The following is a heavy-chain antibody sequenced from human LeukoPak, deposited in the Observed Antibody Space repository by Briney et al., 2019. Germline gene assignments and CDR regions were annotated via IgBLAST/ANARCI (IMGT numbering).Heavy chain of an antibody. J-gene: IGHJ3*02. D-gene: IGHD2-21*02. CDR2: ISSSSSYI. Sequence: GGSLRLSCAASGFTFSSYSMNWVRQAPGKGLEWVSSISSSSSYIYYADSVKGRFTISRDNAKNSLYLQMNSLRAEDTAVYYCARDSCGGDCYSGVGAFDIWGQGTMVTVSS. V-gene: IGHV3-21*01. CDR1: GFTFSSYS. CDR3: ARDSCGGDCYSGVGAFDI.